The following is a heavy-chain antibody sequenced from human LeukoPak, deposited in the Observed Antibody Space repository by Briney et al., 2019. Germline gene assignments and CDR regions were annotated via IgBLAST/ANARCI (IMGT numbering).Heavy chain of an antibody. CDR1: GYTFTSYD. Sequence: VASVKVSCKASGYTFTSYDINWVRQATGQVLEWMGWMNPNSGNTGYAQKFQGRVTMTRNTSISTAYMELSSLRSEDTAVYYCARLRYCSSTSYYPNWFDPWGQGTLVTVSS. V-gene: IGHV1-8*01. CDR2: MNPNSGNT. CDR3: ARLRYCSSTSYYPNWFDP. D-gene: IGHD2-2*01. J-gene: IGHJ5*02.